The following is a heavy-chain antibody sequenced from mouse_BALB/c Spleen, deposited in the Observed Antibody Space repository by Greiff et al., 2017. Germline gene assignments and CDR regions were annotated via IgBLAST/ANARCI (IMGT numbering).Heavy chain of an antibody. D-gene: IGHD2-14*01. V-gene: IGHV2-2*02. CDR3: ARRGRYDGAWFAY. J-gene: IGHJ3*01. Sequence: VQLQQSGPGLVQPSQSLSITCTVSGFSLTSYGVHWVRQSPGKGLEWLGVIWSGGSTDYNAAFISRLSISKDNSKSQVFFKMNSLQANDTAIYYCARRGRYDGAWFAYWGQGTLVTVSA. CDR2: IWSGGST. CDR1: GFSLTSYG.